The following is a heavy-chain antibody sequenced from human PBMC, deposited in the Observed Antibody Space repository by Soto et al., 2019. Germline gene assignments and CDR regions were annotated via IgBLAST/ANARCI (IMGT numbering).Heavy chain of an antibody. CDR3: ASSHAGAHITAAVH. D-gene: IGHD6-13*01. V-gene: IGHV4-30-2*01. CDR1: GGSISSGGYS. J-gene: IGHJ4*02. CDR2: IYHSGST. Sequence: QLQLQESGSGLVKPSQTLSLTCAVSGGSISSGGYSWSWIRQPPGKGLEWIGYIYHSGSTYYNPPLKSRVTISVDRSKNQSSLKLSSVTAADTAVYYCASSHAGAHITAAVHWGQGTLVTVSS.